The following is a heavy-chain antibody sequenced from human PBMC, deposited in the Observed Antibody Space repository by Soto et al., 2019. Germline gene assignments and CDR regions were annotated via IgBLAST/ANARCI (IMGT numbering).Heavy chain of an antibody. Sequence: PSETLSLTCGVYGGSFRDYYGTWIRQSPGKGVEWIGEINHSGSTNYNPSLKSRVTISVDTSKNQFSLKLSSVTAADTAVYYCARGRPRGDVRFDYWGQGTLVTVSS. CDR3: ARGRPRGDVRFDY. J-gene: IGHJ4*02. D-gene: IGHD3-3*01. CDR1: GGSFRDYY. CDR2: INHSGST. V-gene: IGHV4-34*01.